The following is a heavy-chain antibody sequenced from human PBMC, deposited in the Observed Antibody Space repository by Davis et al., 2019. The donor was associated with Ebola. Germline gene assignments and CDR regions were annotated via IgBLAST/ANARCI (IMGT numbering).Heavy chain of an antibody. Sequence: GESLKISCAASGFTFSDYYMSWIRRAPGKGLEWLSYISSRGSTIYYADSVKGRFTISRDNAKNSLYLQMNSLRAEDTALYYCAKDIWNSSSAFYYYYGMDVWGQGTTVTVSS. V-gene: IGHV3-11*01. J-gene: IGHJ6*02. CDR3: AKDIWNSSSAFYYYYGMDV. CDR2: ISSRGSTI. CDR1: GFTFSDYY. D-gene: IGHD6-6*01.